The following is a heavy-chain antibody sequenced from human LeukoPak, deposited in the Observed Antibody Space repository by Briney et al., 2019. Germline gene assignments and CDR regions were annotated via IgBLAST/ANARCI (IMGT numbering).Heavy chain of an antibody. CDR3: ARDLSTQLLWFGEFDY. CDR1: GFTFSSYW. CDR2: IKQDRSEK. V-gene: IGHV3-7*03. D-gene: IGHD3-10*01. Sequence: PGGSLRLSCAASGFTFSSYWMSWVRQAPGKGLEWVANIKQDRSEKYYVDSVKGRFTISRDNAKNSLYLQMNSLRAEDTAVYYCARDLSTQLLWFGEFDYWGQGTLVTVSS. J-gene: IGHJ4*02.